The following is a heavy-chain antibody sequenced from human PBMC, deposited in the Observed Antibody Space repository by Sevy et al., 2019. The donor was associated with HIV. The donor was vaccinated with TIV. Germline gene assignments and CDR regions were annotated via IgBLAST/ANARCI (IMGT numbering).Heavy chain of an antibody. CDR2: HSWNSGSI. CDR1: GFTFDDYA. J-gene: IGHJ5*02. CDR3: AKDIDEGGGWHDGWFDP. V-gene: IGHV3-9*01. D-gene: IGHD6-19*01. Sequence: GGSLRLSCAASGFTFDDYAMHWVRLAPGKGLEWVSDHSWNSGSIGYADSVKGRFTISRDNAKNSLYLQMNSLRAEDTALYYCAKDIDEGGGWHDGWFDPWGQGTLVTVSS.